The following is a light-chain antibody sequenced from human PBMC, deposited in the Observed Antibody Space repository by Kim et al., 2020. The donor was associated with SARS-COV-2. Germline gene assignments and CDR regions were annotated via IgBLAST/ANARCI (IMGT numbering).Light chain of an antibody. J-gene: IGKJ1*01. CDR2: DAS. V-gene: IGKV3D-15*01. CDR3: QEYNTWRT. Sequence: SVSPGERATLSCRASQSVSNRLAWFQQKPGQAPRLLIFDASSRATGIPDRFSGSGSGTEFTLTISSLQSEDFAVYYCQEYNTWRTFGQGTKVDIK. CDR1: QSVSNR.